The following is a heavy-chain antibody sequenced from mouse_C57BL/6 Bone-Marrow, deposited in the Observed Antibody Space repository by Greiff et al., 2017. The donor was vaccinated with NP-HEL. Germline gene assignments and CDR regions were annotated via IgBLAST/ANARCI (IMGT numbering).Heavy chain of an antibody. J-gene: IGHJ2*01. Sequence: VQLQQPGAELVKPGASVKLSCKASGYTFTSYWMHWVKQRPGQGLEWIGMIHPNSGSTNYNEKFKSKATLTVDKSSSTAYMQLSSLTSEDSAVYYCARSPHYYGRVDYWGQGTTLTVSS. CDR2: IHPNSGST. CDR1: GYTFTSYW. CDR3: ARSPHYYGRVDY. V-gene: IGHV1-64*01. D-gene: IGHD1-1*01.